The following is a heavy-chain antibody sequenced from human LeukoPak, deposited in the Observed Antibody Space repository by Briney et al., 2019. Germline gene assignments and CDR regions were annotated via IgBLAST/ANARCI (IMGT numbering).Heavy chain of an antibody. CDR1: GGTFSSYA. Sequence: GASVKVSCKASGGTFSSYAISWVRQAPGQGLEWMGRIIPILGIANYAQKFQGRVTITADKSTSTAYMELSSLRSEDTAVYYCARDRRERAYDAFDIWGQGTMVTVSS. D-gene: IGHD1-26*01. J-gene: IGHJ3*02. V-gene: IGHV1-69*04. CDR2: IIPILGIA. CDR3: ARDRRERAYDAFDI.